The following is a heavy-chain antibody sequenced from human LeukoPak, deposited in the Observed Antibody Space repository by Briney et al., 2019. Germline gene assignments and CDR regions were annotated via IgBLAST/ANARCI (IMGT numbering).Heavy chain of an antibody. Sequence: PSETLSLTCSVSGASISGGYYWSLIRQPPGEGLEWIGSIFYSGTTYYNPSLKSRVTISIDTSKNQFSLELSSVTATDTAVYFCATNRAGTYDRPFDIWGQGTMVTVSS. CDR1: GASISGGYY. D-gene: IGHD1-26*01. V-gene: IGHV4-38-2*02. CDR3: ATNRAGTYDRPFDI. CDR2: IFYSGTT. J-gene: IGHJ3*02.